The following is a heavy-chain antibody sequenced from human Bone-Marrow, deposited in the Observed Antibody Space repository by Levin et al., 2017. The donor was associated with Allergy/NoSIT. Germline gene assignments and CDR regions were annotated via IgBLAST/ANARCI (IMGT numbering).Heavy chain of an antibody. Sequence: PGGSLRLSCAASGFTLSSYSMNWVRQAPGKGLEWVAYVSSTDSSTIKYAESVKGRFTISRDNAKNSLILQMNSLRPEDTAVYYCARVRDWGQGTLVTVSS. J-gene: IGHJ4*02. CDR2: VSSTDSSTI. CDR3: ARVRD. V-gene: IGHV3-48*01. CDR1: GFTLSSYS.